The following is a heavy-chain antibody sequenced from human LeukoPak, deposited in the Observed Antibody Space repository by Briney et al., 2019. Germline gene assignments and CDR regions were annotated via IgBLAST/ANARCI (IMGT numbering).Heavy chain of an antibody. CDR1: GFTFSSYA. V-gene: IGHV3-30*01. CDR2: ISYDGSNK. D-gene: IGHD4-23*01. J-gene: IGHJ4*02. Sequence: PGGSLRLSCAASGFTFSSYAMHWVRQAPGKGLEWVAVISYDGSNKYYADSVTGRFTISRDNSKNTLYLQMNSLRAEDTAVYYCASLGGNSGLFDYWGQGTLVTVSS. CDR3: ASLGGNSGLFDY.